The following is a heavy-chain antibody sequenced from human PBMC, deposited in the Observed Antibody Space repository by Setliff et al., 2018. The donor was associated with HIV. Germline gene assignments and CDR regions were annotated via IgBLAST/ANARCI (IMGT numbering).Heavy chain of an antibody. CDR2: SIPILGIG. Sequence: SVKVSCKVSGYTLTELSMHWVRQAPGQGLEWMGRSIPILGIGNDEQAQKFKGRVTFTADKSTSTVYMELSSLRSEDTAVYYCARCGAGEWHLYMDVWGKGTAVTVSS. CDR1: GYTLTELS. J-gene: IGHJ6*03. D-gene: IGHD3-16*01. V-gene: IGHV1-69*02. CDR3: ARCGAGEWHLYMDV.